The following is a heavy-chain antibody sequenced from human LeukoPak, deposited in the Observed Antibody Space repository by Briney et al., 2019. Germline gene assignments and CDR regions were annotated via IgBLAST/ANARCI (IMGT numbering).Heavy chain of an antibody. CDR3: ARKRSSGYYDSSGYAIDAFDM. J-gene: IGHJ3*02. Sequence: GESLKISCKASGYRLSNHWIGWVRQVSGKGLEWIGTIYASDSDTRYSPSFQGQVTISADKSINTAYLQWSSLKASDTAMYYCARKRSSGYYDSSGYAIDAFDMWGQGTMVTVSS. D-gene: IGHD3-22*01. CDR1: GYRLSNHW. V-gene: IGHV5-51*01. CDR2: IYASDSDT.